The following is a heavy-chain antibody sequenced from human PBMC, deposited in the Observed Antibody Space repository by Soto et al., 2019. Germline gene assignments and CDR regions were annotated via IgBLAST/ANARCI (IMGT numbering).Heavy chain of an antibody. CDR2: ISGSGGST. CDR3: AKKGQGTYNFDY. CDR1: GFTFSSYA. V-gene: IGHV3-23*01. Sequence: PVVSLRLSCAASGFTFSSYAMSWVRQAPGKGLEWVSAISGSGGSTYYADSVKGRFTISRDNSKNTLYLQMNSLGAEDTAVYYWAKKGQGTYNFDYWGQGTLVTVSS. D-gene: IGHD1-1*01. J-gene: IGHJ4*02.